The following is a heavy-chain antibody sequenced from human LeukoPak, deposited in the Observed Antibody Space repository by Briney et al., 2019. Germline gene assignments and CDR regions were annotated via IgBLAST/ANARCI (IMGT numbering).Heavy chain of an antibody. Sequence: SETLSLTCTISGGSVSDYYWSWIRQSPGKGLEWIGYIYYTGSTTYNPSLKSRVTMSADTSKNQFSLKLSSVTVADTAIYYCARGQGATVPQVGKNWFDPWGQGTRVTVSS. CDR1: GGSVSDYY. V-gene: IGHV4-59*02. CDR2: IYYTGST. CDR3: ARGQGATVPQVGKNWFDP. D-gene: IGHD1-26*01. J-gene: IGHJ5*02.